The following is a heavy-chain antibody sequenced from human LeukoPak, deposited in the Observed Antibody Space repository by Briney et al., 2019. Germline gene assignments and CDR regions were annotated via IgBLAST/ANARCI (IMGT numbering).Heavy chain of an antibody. CDR2: INHSGST. CDR1: GGSFSGYY. D-gene: IGHD2-21*02. CDR3: ARRPFGGGDRDFIEGDAFDI. V-gene: IGHV4-34*01. Sequence: SETLSLTCAVYGGSFSGYYWSWIRQPPGKGLEWIGEINHSGSTNYNPSLKSRVTISVDTSKNQFSLKLSSVTAADTAVYYCARRPFGGGDRDFIEGDAFDIWGQGTMVTVSS. J-gene: IGHJ3*02.